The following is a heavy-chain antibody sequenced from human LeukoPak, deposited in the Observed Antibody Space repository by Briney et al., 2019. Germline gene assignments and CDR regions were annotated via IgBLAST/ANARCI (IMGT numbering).Heavy chain of an antibody. V-gene: IGHV1-46*01. CDR3: ARNVGSGFDY. CDR1: GYTVSSYY. CDR2: INPSGGST. D-gene: IGHD1-1*01. J-gene: IGHJ4*02. Sequence: GVSVKVSCKASGYTVSSYYIHWVRQAPGQGLVWIGFINPSGGSTSYAQKFQGRVTMTRDTSTSTVYVELSSLRSEDTAMYYCARNVGSGFDYWGQGTLVTVSS.